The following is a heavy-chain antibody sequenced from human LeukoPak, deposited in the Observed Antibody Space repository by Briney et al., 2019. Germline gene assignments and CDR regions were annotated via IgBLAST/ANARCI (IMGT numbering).Heavy chain of an antibody. J-gene: IGHJ4*02. CDR3: ARVPPKSSGSYGYYFDY. CDR1: GYTFTGYY. CDR2: INPNSGGT. D-gene: IGHD3-10*01. Sequence: EASVKVSCKASGYTFTGYYMHWVRQAPGQGLEWMGWINPNSGGTNYAQKFQGRVTMTRDTSISTAYMELSRLRSDDTAVYYCARVPPKSSGSYGYYFDYWGQGTLVTVSS. V-gene: IGHV1-2*02.